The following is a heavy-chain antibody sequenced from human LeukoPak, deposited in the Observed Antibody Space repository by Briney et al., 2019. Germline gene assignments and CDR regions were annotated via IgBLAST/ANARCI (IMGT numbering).Heavy chain of an antibody. CDR2: IYHSGST. J-gene: IGHJ3*02. D-gene: IGHD3-22*01. Sequence: SETLSLTCAVSGGSISSGGYSWSWIRQPPGKGLEWIGYIYHSGSTYYNPSLKSRVTISVDTSKNQFSLKLSSVTAADTAVYYCARETLYYYDSSGYYLDAFDIWGQGTMVTVSS. CDR1: GGSISSGGYS. CDR3: ARETLYYYDSSGYYLDAFDI. V-gene: IGHV4-30-2*01.